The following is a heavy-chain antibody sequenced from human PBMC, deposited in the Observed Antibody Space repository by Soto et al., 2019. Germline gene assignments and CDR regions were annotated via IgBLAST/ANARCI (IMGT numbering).Heavy chain of an antibody. CDR2: IYYSGTT. CDR3: SSRGPDGTSWTNFDY. V-gene: IGHV4-31*03. CDR1: GGSINSRGYY. J-gene: IGHJ4*02. Sequence: HVQLQESGPGLVKPSQTLSLTCTVSGGSINSRGYYWNWIRQHPGKGLEWIECIYYSGTTYYNLSLKSRVTLSLYTSKNQTSLKLNSVTAADTAVDYCSSRGPDGTSWTNFDYWGQGTLVAVSP. D-gene: IGHD6-13*01.